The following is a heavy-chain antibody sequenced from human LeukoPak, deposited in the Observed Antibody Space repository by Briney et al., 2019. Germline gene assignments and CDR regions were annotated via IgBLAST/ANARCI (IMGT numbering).Heavy chain of an antibody. Sequence: ASVKVSCXASGGTFSSYAISWVRQAPGQGLEWMGGIIPIFGTANYAQKFQGRVTITADESTSTAYMELSSLRSEDTAVYYCARVPTYYYDSSGYGTWYNWFDPWGQGTLVTVSS. CDR3: ARVPTYYYDSSGYGTWYNWFDP. D-gene: IGHD3-22*01. CDR2: IIPIFGTA. J-gene: IGHJ5*02. V-gene: IGHV1-69*13. CDR1: GGTFSSYA.